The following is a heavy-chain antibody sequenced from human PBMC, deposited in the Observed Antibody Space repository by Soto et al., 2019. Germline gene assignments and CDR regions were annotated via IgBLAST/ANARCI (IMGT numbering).Heavy chain of an antibody. CDR2: VIPLFDTR. D-gene: IGHD3-10*01. CDR1: GGGFSSYA. J-gene: IGHJ5*02. V-gene: IGHV1-69*01. CDR3: ARSYHSGTYGCFDP. Sequence: QIHLVQSGAEVRKPGSSVQVSCKASGGGFSSYAVNWVRQAPGQGLEWMGEVIPLFDTRSYAQKFQGRLTITADESTTTAYMELNSLTSDDTAIYYCARSYHSGTYGCFDPWGQGTLVTVSS.